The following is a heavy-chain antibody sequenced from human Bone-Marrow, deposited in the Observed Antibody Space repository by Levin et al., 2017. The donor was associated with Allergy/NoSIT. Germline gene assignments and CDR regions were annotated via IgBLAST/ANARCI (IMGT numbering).Heavy chain of an antibody. CDR3: ARYSGSASAYGLDV. CDR1: GGSISSYY. V-gene: IGHV4-59*01. Sequence: SETLSLTCTVSGGSISSYYWNWIRQPPGKGLEWSGYVYYSGYTDYNPALKSRLTISVDTSKNQFSLRLSSVTSADTAVYFCARYSGSASAYGLDVWGLGTTVTVSS. J-gene: IGHJ6*02. CDR2: VYYSGYT. D-gene: IGHD1-26*01.